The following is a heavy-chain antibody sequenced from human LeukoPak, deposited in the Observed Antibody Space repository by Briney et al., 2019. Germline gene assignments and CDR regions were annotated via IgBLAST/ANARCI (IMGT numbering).Heavy chain of an antibody. CDR3: VIEEDSDYVGAFDD. Sequence: GGSLKLSCAASGFIFSRYCMLWVRQAPGKGLVWVSRINHDGDSTNYADSVTGRFTISRDNAKNTLYLEMNSLTGEDTAVYYCVIEEDSDYVGAFDDCGQGTMVTVSS. D-gene: IGHD3-16*01. CDR1: GFIFSRYC. J-gene: IGHJ3*01. V-gene: IGHV3-74*01. CDR2: INHDGDST.